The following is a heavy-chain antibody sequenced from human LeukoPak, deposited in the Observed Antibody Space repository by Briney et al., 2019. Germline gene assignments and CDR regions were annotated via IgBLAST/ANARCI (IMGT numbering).Heavy chain of an antibody. CDR2: INHSGST. CDR3: ARRPRVYAISRFDP. D-gene: IGHD2-8*01. J-gene: IGHJ5*02. Sequence: KPSETLSLTCAVYGASFSGYYWSWIRQPPGKGLEWIGEINHSGSTNYNPSLKSRVTISLDTSKNQFSLKLSSVTAADTAVYYCARRPRVYAISRFDPWGQGTLVTVSS. CDR1: GASFSGYY. V-gene: IGHV4-34*01.